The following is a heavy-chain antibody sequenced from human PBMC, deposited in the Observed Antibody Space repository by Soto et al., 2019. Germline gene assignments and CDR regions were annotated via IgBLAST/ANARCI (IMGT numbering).Heavy chain of an antibody. CDR1: GGTFSSYA. CDR3: ARDMGNTDIVVVPAASSGDYYYGMDV. J-gene: IGHJ6*02. V-gene: IGHV1-69*13. CDR2: IIPIFGTA. Sequence: ASVKVSCKASGGTFSSYAISWVRQAPGQGLEWMGGIIPIFGTANYAQKFQGRVTITADESTSTAYMELSSLRSEDTAVYYCARDMGNTDIVVVPAASSGDYYYGMDVWGQGTTVTAP. D-gene: IGHD2-2*01.